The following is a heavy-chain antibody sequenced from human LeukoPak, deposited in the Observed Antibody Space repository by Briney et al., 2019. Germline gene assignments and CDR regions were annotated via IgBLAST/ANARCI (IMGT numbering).Heavy chain of an antibody. CDR3: ARDGLPYYYAMDV. J-gene: IGHJ6*02. V-gene: IGHV3-21*01. Sequence: GGSLRLSCAASGFXSNSNSMHWVRQAPGKGREWVSSISGSSTYIYYADSVKGRFTISRDNAKKSVYLQMNSLRAEDTAVYYCARDGLPYYYAMDVWGQGTTVTVSS. CDR2: ISGSSTYI. D-gene: IGHD5-12*01. CDR1: GFXSNSNS.